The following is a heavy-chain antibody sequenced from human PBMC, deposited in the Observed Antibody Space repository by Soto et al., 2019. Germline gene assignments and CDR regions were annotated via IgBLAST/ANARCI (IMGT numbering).Heavy chain of an antibody. CDR1: GGSISSYY. Sequence: SETLSLTCTVSGGSISSYYWSWIRQPPGKGLEWIGYIYYSGSTNYNPSLKSRVTISVDTSKNQFSLKLSSVTAADTAVYYCARLGDIVVVTAAMPDGWFDPWGQGTLVTVSS. V-gene: IGHV4-59*08. D-gene: IGHD2-2*01. J-gene: IGHJ5*02. CDR3: ARLGDIVVVTAAMPDGWFDP. CDR2: IYYSGST.